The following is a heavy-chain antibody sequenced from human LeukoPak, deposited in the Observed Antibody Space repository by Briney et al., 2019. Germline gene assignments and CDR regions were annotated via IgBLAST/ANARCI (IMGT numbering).Heavy chain of an antibody. CDR1: GGTFSSYA. Sequence: SVRVSCKASGGTFSSYAISWVRQAPGRGLEWMGGIIPIFGTANYAQKFQGRVTITADESTSTAYMELSSLRSEDTAVYYCARSGTTVVTRFYYYMDVWGKGTTVTVSS. CDR3: ARSGTTVVTRFYYYMDV. D-gene: IGHD4-23*01. V-gene: IGHV1-69*13. J-gene: IGHJ6*03. CDR2: IIPIFGTA.